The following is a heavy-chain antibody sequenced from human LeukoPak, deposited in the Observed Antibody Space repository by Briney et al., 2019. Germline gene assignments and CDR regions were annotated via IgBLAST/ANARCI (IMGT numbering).Heavy chain of an antibody. CDR1: GGSFSGYY. J-gene: IGHJ3*02. CDR2: INHSGST. V-gene: IGHV4-34*01. Sequence: PSETLSLTCAVYGGSFSGYYWSWIRQPPGKGLEWIGEINHSGSTNYNPSLKSRVTISVDTSKNQFSLKLSSVTAADTAVYYCARRGMTTVTTGRAFDIWGQGTMVTVSS. D-gene: IGHD4-17*01. CDR3: ARRGMTTVTTGRAFDI.